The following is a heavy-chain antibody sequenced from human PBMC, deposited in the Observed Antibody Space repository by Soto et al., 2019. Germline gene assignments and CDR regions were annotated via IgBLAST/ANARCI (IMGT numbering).Heavy chain of an antibody. D-gene: IGHD5-18*01. CDR1: GGALSSDA. V-gene: IGHV1-69*13. CDR2: IIPSFGKI. J-gene: IGHJ6*02. Sequence: SVKVSCKASGGALSSDAVDWVRQAPGQWLEWMGGIIPSFGKINLDQKFQGRATISADESTGTIYLDLSSLTSADTAVYYCARDPVDASMLTGHYGMDVWGQGTTVTVSS. CDR3: ARDPVDASMLTGHYGMDV.